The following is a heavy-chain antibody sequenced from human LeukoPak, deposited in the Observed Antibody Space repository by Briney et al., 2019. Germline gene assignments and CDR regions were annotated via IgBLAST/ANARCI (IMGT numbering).Heavy chain of an antibody. Sequence: SESLSLTCTVSGGSISSYYWSWIRQPPGKGLEWIGYIYYSGTTKYNPSLKSRVTMSVDTSKNQFSLKLSSVTAADTAVYYCARDSHCSSTSCYWDYYGMDVWGQGTTVTVSS. CDR2: IYYSGTT. D-gene: IGHD2-2*01. J-gene: IGHJ6*02. CDR1: GGSISSYY. CDR3: ARDSHCSSTSCYWDYYGMDV. V-gene: IGHV4-59*01.